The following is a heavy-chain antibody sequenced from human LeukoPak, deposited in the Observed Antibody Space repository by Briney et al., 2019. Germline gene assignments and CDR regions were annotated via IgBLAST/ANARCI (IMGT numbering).Heavy chain of an antibody. V-gene: IGHV4-34*01. J-gene: IGHJ6*02. CDR3: LQWFPESAMDA. CDR1: GGSFSVYY. CDR2: INHSGGT. Sequence: SETLSLTCAVYGGSFSVYYWGWIRQAPGKGLEWIGEINHSGGTNYNPSLESRVIISVDTSRKQFNLRLNSVTAADTAVYYCLQWFPESAMDAWGHGTTVTVSS. D-gene: IGHD3-10*01.